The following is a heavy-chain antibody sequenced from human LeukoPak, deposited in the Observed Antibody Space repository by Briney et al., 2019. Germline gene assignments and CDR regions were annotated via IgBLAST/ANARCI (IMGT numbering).Heavy chain of an antibody. CDR2: INHSGST. CDR1: GGSFSGYY. V-gene: IGHV4-34*01. CDR3: ARGPWDYVGVYDY. Sequence: SETLSLTCAVYGGSFSGYYWSWIRQPPGKGLEWIGEINHSGSTNYNPSLKSRVTISVDTSKNQFSLKLSSVTAADTAVYYCARGPWDYVGVYDYWGQGPLVTVSS. D-gene: IGHD4-17*01. J-gene: IGHJ4*02.